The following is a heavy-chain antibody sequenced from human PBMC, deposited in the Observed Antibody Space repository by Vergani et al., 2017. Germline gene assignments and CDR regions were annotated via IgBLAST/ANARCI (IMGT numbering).Heavy chain of an antibody. Sequence: ELQLVESGGGLVQPGGSLRLSCAASGSTVSGNYMTWVRQAPGKGLEWVSHIYSGDETYYADSVKGRVTITRDPSNKPLHLQINNLRVEETAVYYCAGGKYYGSGTYVDSWGQATLVAVCS. CDR1: GSTVSGNY. CDR3: AGGKYYGSGTYVDS. V-gene: IGHV3-66*02. CDR2: IYSGDET. J-gene: IGHJ5*01. D-gene: IGHD3-10*01.